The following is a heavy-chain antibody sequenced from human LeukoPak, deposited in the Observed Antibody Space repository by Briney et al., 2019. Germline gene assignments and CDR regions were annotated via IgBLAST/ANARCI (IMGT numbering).Heavy chain of an antibody. Sequence: ASVKASCKASGYTFTSYYMHWGRQAPGQRLECMGIINTSGGSTSYAQKFQGRVTMTRDMSTSTVYMELSSLRSEDTAVYYCARVGSSTSCYAYWGQGTLVTVTS. CDR2: INTSGGST. CDR1: GYTFTSYY. V-gene: IGHV1-46*01. J-gene: IGHJ4*02. CDR3: ARVGSSTSCYAY. D-gene: IGHD2-2*01.